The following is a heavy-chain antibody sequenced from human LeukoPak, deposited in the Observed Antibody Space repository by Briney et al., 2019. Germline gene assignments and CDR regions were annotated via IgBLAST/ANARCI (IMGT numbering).Heavy chain of an antibody. D-gene: IGHD3-3*01. CDR1: GLMFDSYA. CDR3: AKFAKRDFWSGYGSWLDP. CDR2: ISGRGDST. Sequence: GGSLRLSCAASGLMFDSYAMSWVRQAPGKGLEWVLGISGRGDSTKYADSVKGRFTVSRDNSKKMLYLQMNSLRAEDTAVYCCAKFAKRDFWSGYGSWLDPWGQGTLVTVSS. V-gene: IGHV3-23*01. J-gene: IGHJ5*02.